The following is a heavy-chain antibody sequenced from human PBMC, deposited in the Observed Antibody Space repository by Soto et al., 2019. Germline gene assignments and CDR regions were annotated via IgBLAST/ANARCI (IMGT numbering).Heavy chain of an antibody. CDR2: VYYTGST. J-gene: IGHJ5*02. D-gene: IGHD2-21*02. CDR1: GASIRSTDCY. V-gene: IGHV4-30-4*01. Sequence: SETLSLTCTVSGASIRSTDCYWSWIRQAPGKGLEWIGYVYYTGSTYYNPSLMSRLTISVDTSKNQFSLKLTSVTAAETAVYYCVRTDREGAVAPHWFDRWGQGTQVTVYS. CDR3: VRTDREGAVAPHWFDR.